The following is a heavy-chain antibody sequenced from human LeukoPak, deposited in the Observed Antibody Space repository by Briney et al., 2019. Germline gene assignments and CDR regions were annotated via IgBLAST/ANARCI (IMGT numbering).Heavy chain of an antibody. CDR1: GCGFTSYW. J-gene: IGHJ4*02. CDR2: IYPDDSDT. D-gene: IGHD4-23*01. Sequence: GESLEISCRGSGCGFTSYWIAWARPVPGKGPEWMGIIYPDDSDTRYSPSSQGQVTISADKSISTAYLQWSSLKASDTAMYYCARRSYGGKDFDYWGQGTLVTVSS. V-gene: IGHV5-51*01. CDR3: ARRSYGGKDFDY.